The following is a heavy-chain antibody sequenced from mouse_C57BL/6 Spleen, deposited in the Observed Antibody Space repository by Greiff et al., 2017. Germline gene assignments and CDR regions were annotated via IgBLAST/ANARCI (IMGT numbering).Heavy chain of an antibody. CDR3: ARDYGSPAWCAY. V-gene: IGHV1-81*01. J-gene: IGHJ3*01. CDR2: IYPRSGNT. D-gene: IGHD1-1*01. CDR1: GYTFTSYG. Sequence: QVQLQQSGAELARPGASVKLSCKASGYTFTSYGISWVKQRTGQGLEWIGEIYPRSGNTYYNEKFKGKATLTADKSSSTAYMELRSLTSEDSAVYFCARDYGSPAWCAYWGQGTLVTVSA.